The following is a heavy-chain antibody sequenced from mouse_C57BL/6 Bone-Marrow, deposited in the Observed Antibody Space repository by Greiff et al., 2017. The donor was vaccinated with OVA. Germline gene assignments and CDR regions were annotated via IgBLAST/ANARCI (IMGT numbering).Heavy chain of an antibody. CDR3: AITGTGY. CDR1: GYTFTSYG. J-gene: IGHJ4*01. CDR2: IYPRSGNT. D-gene: IGHD4-1*01. V-gene: IGHV1-81*01. Sequence: VQRVESGAELARPGASVKLSCKASGYTFTSYGISWVKQRTGQGLEWIGEIYPRSGNTYYNEKFKGKATLTADKSSSTAYMELRSLTSEDSAVYFCAITGTGYWGQGTSVTVSS.